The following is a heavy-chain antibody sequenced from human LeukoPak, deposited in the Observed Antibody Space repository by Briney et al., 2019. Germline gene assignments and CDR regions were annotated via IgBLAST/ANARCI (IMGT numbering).Heavy chain of an antibody. CDR2: IVVGSGNT. CDR1: GFTFTSSA. D-gene: IGHD5-12*01. J-gene: IGHJ3*02. CDR3: AAGAPNIVAHDAFDI. V-gene: IGHV1-58*02. Sequence: ASVKVSCKASGFTFTSSAMQWVRQARGQRLEWIGWIVVGSGNTNYAQKFQERVTITRDMSTSTAYMELSSLRSEDTAVYYCAAGAPNIVAHDAFDIRGQGTMVTVSS.